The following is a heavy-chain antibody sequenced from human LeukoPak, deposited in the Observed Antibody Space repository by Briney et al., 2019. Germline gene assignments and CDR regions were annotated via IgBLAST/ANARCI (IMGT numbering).Heavy chain of an antibody. Sequence: SETLSLTCTVSGGSISSYYWSWIRQPPGKGLEWIGYTYYSGSTNYNPSLKSRVTISVDRSKNQFSLKLSSVTAADTAVYYCAREPSGYYPVLDYWGQGTLVTVSS. J-gene: IGHJ4*02. CDR1: GGSISSYY. V-gene: IGHV4-59*12. CDR2: TYYSGST. CDR3: AREPSGYYPVLDY. D-gene: IGHD3-22*01.